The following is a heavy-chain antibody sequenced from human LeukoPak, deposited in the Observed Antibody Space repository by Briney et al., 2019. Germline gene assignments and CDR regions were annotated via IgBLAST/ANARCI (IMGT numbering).Heavy chain of an antibody. Sequence: GGSLRLSCAASGFTFSSYAMSWVRQAPGKGLEWVSAISGSGGSTYYADSVKGRFTISRDNSKNTLYLQMNSLRAEDTAVYYCARGVYLDYNYFDYWGQGTLVTVSS. CDR2: ISGSGGST. CDR3: ARGVYLDYNYFDY. D-gene: IGHD1-20*01. CDR1: GFTFSSYA. J-gene: IGHJ4*02. V-gene: IGHV3-23*01.